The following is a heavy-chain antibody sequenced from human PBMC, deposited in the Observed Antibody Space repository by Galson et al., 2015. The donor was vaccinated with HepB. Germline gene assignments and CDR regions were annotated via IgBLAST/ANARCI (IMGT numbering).Heavy chain of an antibody. CDR1: GFTFSSYG. V-gene: IGHV3-30*18. D-gene: IGHD1-26*01. CDR2: ISYDGSNK. Sequence: SLRLSCAASGFTFSSYGMHWVRQAPGKGLEWVAVISYDGSNKYYADSVKGRFTISRDNSKNTLYPQMNSLRAEDTAVYYCAKDLRELLDYYYGMDVWGQGTTVTVSS. CDR3: AKDLRELLDYYYGMDV. J-gene: IGHJ6*02.